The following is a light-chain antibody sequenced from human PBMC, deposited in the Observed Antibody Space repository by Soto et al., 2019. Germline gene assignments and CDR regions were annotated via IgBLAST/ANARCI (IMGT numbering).Light chain of an antibody. V-gene: IGKV3-20*01. CDR2: GAS. CDR3: QQYGSSTGWT. CDR1: QSVSSSY. Sequence: EMVLTQSPGTLSLSPGERATLSCRASQSVSSSYLAWYQQKPGQAPRLLIYGASSRATGIPDRFSGSGSGTDFTLTISRLEPEDFAVYYCQQYGSSTGWTFGQGTKVELK. J-gene: IGKJ1*01.